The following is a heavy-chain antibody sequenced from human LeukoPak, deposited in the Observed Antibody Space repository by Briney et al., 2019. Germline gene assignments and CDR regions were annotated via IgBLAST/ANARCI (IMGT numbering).Heavy chain of an antibody. CDR1: GFTFSSYA. V-gene: IGHV3-30*04. Sequence: GRSLRLSCAASGFTFSSYAMHWVRQAPGKGLEWVAVISYDGSNKYYADSVKGRFTISGDNSKNTLYLQMNSLRAEDTAVYYCAKDLAGPYGDYLFDYWGQGTLVTVSS. CDR2: ISYDGSNK. J-gene: IGHJ4*02. CDR3: AKDLAGPYGDYLFDY. D-gene: IGHD4-17*01.